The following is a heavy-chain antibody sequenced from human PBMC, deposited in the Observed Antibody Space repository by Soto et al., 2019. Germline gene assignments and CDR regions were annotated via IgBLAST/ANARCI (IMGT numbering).Heavy chain of an antibody. Sequence: SLRLSCTASEFSLSTYSMNWVRQAPGKVLEWVSSISTRSDVYYADSVKGRFTIARDNAKNSLSLQMNSLSAEDTGVYYCAREKTAWPPAYGLEVWGEGTTVTVYS. CDR1: EFSLSTYS. J-gene: IGHJ6*04. CDR3: AREKTAWPPAYGLEV. V-gene: IGHV3-21*03. D-gene: IGHD2-21*02. CDR2: ISTRSDV.